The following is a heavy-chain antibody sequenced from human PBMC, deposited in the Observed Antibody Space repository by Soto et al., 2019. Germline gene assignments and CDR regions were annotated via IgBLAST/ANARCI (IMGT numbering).Heavy chain of an antibody. V-gene: IGHV1-46*01. Sequence: GASVKVSCKASGYTFTSYYMHWVRQAPRQGLEWMGIINPSGGSTSYAQKFQGRVTMTRDTSTSTVYMELSSLRSEDTAVYYCARDGWVPSAADSSGWLNWFDPWGQGTLVTVSS. J-gene: IGHJ5*02. CDR1: GYTFTSYY. D-gene: IGHD6-19*01. CDR3: ARDGWVPSAADSSGWLNWFDP. CDR2: INPSGGST.